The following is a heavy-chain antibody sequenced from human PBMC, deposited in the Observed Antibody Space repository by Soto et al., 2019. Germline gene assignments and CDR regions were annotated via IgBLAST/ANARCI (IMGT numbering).Heavy chain of an antibody. V-gene: IGHV3-23*01. D-gene: IGHD6-19*01. Sequence: GGSLRLSCLAFGFTFSSYSMSWVRQAPAKGPVCVSAVSGSGDHTYYSDSVKGRFTISRHNSTDMVYLQISSLRAEDTDLYYSAKRNFRAVAGTLDYWCQGILVTVSS. CDR3: AKRNFRAVAGTLDY. J-gene: IGHJ4*02. CDR1: GFTFSSYS. CDR2: VSGSGDHT.